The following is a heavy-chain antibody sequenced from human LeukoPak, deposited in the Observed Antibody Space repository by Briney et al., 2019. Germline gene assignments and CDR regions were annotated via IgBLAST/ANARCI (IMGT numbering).Heavy chain of an antibody. CDR2: IYYTGST. D-gene: IGHD2-21*02. CDR1: GGSISSYY. CDR3: ARGRLPRVVTAILFRAGMDV. J-gene: IGHJ6*02. V-gene: IGHV4-59*12. Sequence: PSETLSLTCSVSGGSISSYYWSWIRQPPGKGLEWIGYIYYTGSTNYNPSLKSRVTISVDTSKNQFSLKLSSVTAADTAVYYCARGRLPRVVTAILFRAGMDVWGQGTTVTVSS.